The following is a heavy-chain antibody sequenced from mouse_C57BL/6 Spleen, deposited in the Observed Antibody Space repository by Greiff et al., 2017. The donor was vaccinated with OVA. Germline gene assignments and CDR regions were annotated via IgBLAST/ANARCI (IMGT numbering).Heavy chain of an antibody. CDR1: GFSFTSYG. CDR2: IWGDGST. CDR3: AKVDLAWFAY. J-gene: IGHJ3*01. V-gene: IGHV2-3*01. Sequence: VMLVESGPGLVEPSQCLYITCTVSGFSFTSYGVSWVRQPPGKGLEWLGVIWGDGSTNYHSALISRLSISKDNSESQVFLKLNSLQTDDTSTYYCAKVDLAWFAYWGQGTLVTVSA.